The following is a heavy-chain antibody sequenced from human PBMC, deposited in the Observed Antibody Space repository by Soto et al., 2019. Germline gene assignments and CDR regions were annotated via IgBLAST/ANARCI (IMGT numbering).Heavy chain of an antibody. CDR3: ARADSDDYGFLGY. CDR1: GFTFSSYS. D-gene: IGHD4-17*01. Sequence: GGSLRLSCAASGFTFSSYSMNWVRQAPGKGLEWVSSISSSSSYIYYADSVKGRFTISRDNAKNSLYLQMNSLRAEDTAVYYCARADSDDYGFLGYWGQGTLVTVSS. V-gene: IGHV3-21*01. J-gene: IGHJ4*02. CDR2: ISSSSSYI.